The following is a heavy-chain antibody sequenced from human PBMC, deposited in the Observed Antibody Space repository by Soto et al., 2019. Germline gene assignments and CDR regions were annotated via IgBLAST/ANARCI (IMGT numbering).Heavy chain of an antibody. Sequence: GSLRLSCAASGFTVSSIHMIWVRQAPGKGLEWVSVIYSGGSTYSADSVKGRFTISRDNSKNTLYLQMNSLRADDTAVYYCARDGGYCSGGSCYSGVPWFDPGGQGTLVTVSS. J-gene: IGHJ5*02. D-gene: IGHD2-15*01. CDR2: IYSGGST. V-gene: IGHV3-66*01. CDR3: ARDGGYCSGGSCYSGVPWFDP. CDR1: GFTVSSIH.